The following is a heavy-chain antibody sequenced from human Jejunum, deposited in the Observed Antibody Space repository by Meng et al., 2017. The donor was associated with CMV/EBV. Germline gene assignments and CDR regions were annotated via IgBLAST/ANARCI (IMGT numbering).Heavy chain of an antibody. CDR2: LSGSGGST. D-gene: IGHD2-15*01. CDR3: ARASSSSLGSGIDS. J-gene: IGHJ4*02. V-gene: IGHV3-23*01. Sequence: GFPFSSYALSWVRQAPGKGLVWVSTLSGSGGSTYYADSVKGRFPISRDNPRNTLYLQLNSLRADDTAVYYCARASSSSLGSGIDSWGQGALVTVSS. CDR1: GFPFSSYA.